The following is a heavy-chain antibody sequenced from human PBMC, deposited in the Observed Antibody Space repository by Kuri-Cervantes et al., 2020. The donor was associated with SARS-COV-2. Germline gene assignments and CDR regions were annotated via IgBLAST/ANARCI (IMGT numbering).Heavy chain of an antibody. CDR3: AKVRDSHYYYYYMDV. D-gene: IGHD5-18*01. CDR1: GGSFSGYY. Sequence: SQTLSLTCAVYGGSFSGYYWSWVRQPPGKGLEWIGEINHSGSTNYNPSLKSRVTISVDTSKNQFSLKLSSVTAADTAVYYCAKVRDSHYYYYYMDVWGKGTTVTVSS. V-gene: IGHV4-34*01. CDR2: INHSGST. J-gene: IGHJ6*03.